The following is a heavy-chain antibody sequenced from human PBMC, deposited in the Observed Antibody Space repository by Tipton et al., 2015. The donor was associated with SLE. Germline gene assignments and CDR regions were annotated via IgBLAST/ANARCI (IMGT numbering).Heavy chain of an antibody. Sequence: TLSLTCTVSGGSVKNNDYFWGWIRQSPGKGLEWIGSIFYVGSTYYNPALDSRVTISIDTSKDQFSLKLTSVTSADTAVYYCARLWLRLWDYFDYWGQGTLVTVSS. CDR2: IFYVGST. J-gene: IGHJ4*02. CDR3: ARLWLRLWDYFDY. CDR1: GGSVKNNDYF. V-gene: IGHV4-39*01. D-gene: IGHD5-12*01.